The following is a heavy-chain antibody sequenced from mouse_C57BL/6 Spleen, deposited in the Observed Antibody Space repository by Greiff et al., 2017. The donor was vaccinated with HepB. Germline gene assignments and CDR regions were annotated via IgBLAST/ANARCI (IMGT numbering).Heavy chain of an antibody. CDR2: IYPGDGDT. CDR3: ARDSVLRDYYAMDY. CDR1: GYAFSSSW. Sequence: VQLQQSGPELVKPGASVKISCKASGYAFSSSWMNWVKQRPGKGLEWIGRIYPGDGDTNYNGKFKGKATLTADKSSSTAYMHLSSLTSEDSAVYVCARDSVLRDYYAMDYWGQGTSVTVSS. J-gene: IGHJ4*01. V-gene: IGHV1-82*01. D-gene: IGHD1-1*01.